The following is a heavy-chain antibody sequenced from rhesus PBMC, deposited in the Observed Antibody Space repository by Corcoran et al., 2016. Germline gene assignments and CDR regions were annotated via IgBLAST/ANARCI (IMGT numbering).Heavy chain of an antibody. D-gene: IGHD6-31*01. V-gene: IGHV4-76*01. Sequence: HVQLQESGPGVVKHSATLSLPCAVSGGSIRSVSTLIWLRPRAGTGLMWIGYIYGSRGSTNYNPTHNNRGTIAKDASKNQGSRKLSSVTAADTAVYYCARARYSSGWYVDYFDYWGQGVLVTVSS. CDR3: ARARYSSGWYVDYFDY. CDR1: GGSIRSVST. CDR2: IYGSRGST. J-gene: IGHJ4*01.